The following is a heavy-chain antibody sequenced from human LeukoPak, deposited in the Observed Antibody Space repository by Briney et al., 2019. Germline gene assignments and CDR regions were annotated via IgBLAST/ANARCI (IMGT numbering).Heavy chain of an antibody. Sequence: GGSLRLSCAASGFTFSSYSMNWVRQAPGKGLEWVSSISSSSSYIYYADSEKGRFTISRDNAKNSLYLQMNSLRAEDTAVYYCARDVWFGESSGYWGQGTLVTVSS. CDR2: ISSSSSYI. CDR3: ARDVWFGESSGY. J-gene: IGHJ4*02. D-gene: IGHD3-10*01. V-gene: IGHV3-21*01. CDR1: GFTFSSYS.